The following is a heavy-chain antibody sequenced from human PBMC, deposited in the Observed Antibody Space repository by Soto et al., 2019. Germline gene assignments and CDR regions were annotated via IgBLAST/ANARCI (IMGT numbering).Heavy chain of an antibody. Sequence: GASVKVSCKASGYTFTSYGISWVRQAPGQRLEWIGWIGVCSGNTNYAQKFQDRVTITRDMSTSTAYMELSSLRSEDTAVYYCAAASTGEGTYYYMDVWGKGTTVTVSS. D-gene: IGHD7-27*01. CDR3: AAASTGEGTYYYMDV. J-gene: IGHJ6*03. CDR1: GYTFTSYG. V-gene: IGHV1-58*02. CDR2: IGVCSGNT.